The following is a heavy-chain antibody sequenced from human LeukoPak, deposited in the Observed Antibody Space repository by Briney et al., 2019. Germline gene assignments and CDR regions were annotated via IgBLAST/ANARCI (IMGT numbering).Heavy chain of an antibody. CDR1: GFTFDNYA. V-gene: IGHV3-9*01. CDR2: ISWNSGNI. Sequence: GRSLRLSCAASGFTFDNYAMHWVRQVPGKGLEWVSTISWNSGNIGYADSVKGRFTISRDNAKSSLYLQMNSLRAEDTAVYYCARDKVVGATKFDYWGRGTLVTVSS. D-gene: IGHD1-26*01. CDR3: ARDKVVGATKFDY. J-gene: IGHJ4*02.